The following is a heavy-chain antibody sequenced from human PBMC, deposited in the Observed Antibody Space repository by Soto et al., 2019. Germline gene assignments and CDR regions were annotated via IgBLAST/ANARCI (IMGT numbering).Heavy chain of an antibody. J-gene: IGHJ4*02. CDR1: GFTFSSYW. V-gene: IGHV3-7*01. D-gene: IGHD7-27*01. Sequence: GGSLRLSCAASGFTFSSYWMSWFRQAPGKGLEWVANIKQDGSEKYYVDSVKGRFTISRDNAKNSLYLQMNSLRAEDTAVYYCASLKLTGDIFDYWGQGTLVTVSS. CDR3: ASLKLTGDIFDY. CDR2: IKQDGSEK.